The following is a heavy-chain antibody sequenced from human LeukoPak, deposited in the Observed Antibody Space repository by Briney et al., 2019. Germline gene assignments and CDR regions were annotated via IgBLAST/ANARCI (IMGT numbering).Heavy chain of an antibody. CDR2: ISGSGGST. D-gene: IGHD3-22*01. J-gene: IGHJ4*02. V-gene: IGHV3-23*01. Sequence: GGSLRLSCAASGFTFSSYAMSWVRQAPGKGLEWVSAISGSGGSTYYADSVKGRFTISRDNSKNTLYLQMNSLRAEDTAVYYCAKDRYYYDTSGYHFDYWDQGTLVTVSS. CDR1: GFTFSSYA. CDR3: AKDRYYYDTSGYHFDY.